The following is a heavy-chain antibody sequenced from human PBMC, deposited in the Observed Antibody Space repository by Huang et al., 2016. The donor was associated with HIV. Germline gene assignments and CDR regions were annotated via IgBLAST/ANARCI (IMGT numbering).Heavy chain of an antibody. CDR3: ARLIGSPSFYYGLDV. CDR2: IYPGDSAT. J-gene: IGHJ6*02. Sequence: EVQLVQSGAEVKKPGESLKISCKGSGYRFRSNWIGWVRQMPGKGLEWMGIIYPGDSATRYSPSFHGQVTISADKSINTAYLQWSSLKASDTAMYYCARLIGSPSFYYGLDVWGQGTTVTVSS. D-gene: IGHD3-10*01. V-gene: IGHV5-51*01. CDR1: GYRFRSNW.